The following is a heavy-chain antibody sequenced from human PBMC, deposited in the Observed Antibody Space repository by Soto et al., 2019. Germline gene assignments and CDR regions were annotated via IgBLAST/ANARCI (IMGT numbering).Heavy chain of an antibody. J-gene: IGHJ6*02. CDR2: TIPALGKT. V-gene: IGHV1-69*10. Sequence: SVKVSCETSGDNFKKNVFTWVRQAPGQGLELMGGTIPALGKTDYIEKFQGRVTITGDDATRTVYMEVRDLTSEDTAIYYCARGPFRPSAMDVWGQGTTVTVSS. CDR3: ARGPFRPSAMDV. D-gene: IGHD3-10*01. CDR1: GDNFKKNV.